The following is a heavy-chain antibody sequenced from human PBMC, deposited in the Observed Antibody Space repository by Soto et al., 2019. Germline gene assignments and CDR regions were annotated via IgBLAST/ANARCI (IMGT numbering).Heavy chain of an antibody. J-gene: IGHJ6*03. D-gene: IGHD3-10*01. Sequence: HPGGSLRLSCTASGFTFGDYAMSWFRQAPGKGLEWVGLIRSKAYGGTTEYAASVKGRFTISRDDSKSIAYLQMNSLKTEDTAVYYCTRFKWFGEFGSYYYYMDVWGKGTTVTVSS. CDR3: TRFKWFGEFGSYYYYMDV. V-gene: IGHV3-49*03. CDR1: GFTFGDYA. CDR2: IRSKAYGGTT.